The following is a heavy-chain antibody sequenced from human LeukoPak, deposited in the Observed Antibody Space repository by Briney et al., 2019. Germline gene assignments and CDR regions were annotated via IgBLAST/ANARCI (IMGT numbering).Heavy chain of an antibody. V-gene: IGHV1-3*01. Sequence: GASVKVSCKASGYTFTSYAMHWVRQAPGQRLEWMGWINAGNGNTKYSQKFQGRVTMTRDTSTSTVYMELSSLRSEDTAVYYCARGPPAEDIDYWGQGTLVTVSS. J-gene: IGHJ4*02. CDR2: INAGNGNT. CDR3: ARGPPAEDIDY. CDR1: GYTFTSYA. D-gene: IGHD2-15*01.